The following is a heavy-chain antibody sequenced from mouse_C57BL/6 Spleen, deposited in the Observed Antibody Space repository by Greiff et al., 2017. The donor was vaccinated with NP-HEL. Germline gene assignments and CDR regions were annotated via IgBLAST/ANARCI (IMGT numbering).Heavy chain of an antibody. J-gene: IGHJ3*01. CDR1: GYTFTSYW. CDR3: ARAPSNWDKDWFAY. V-gene: IGHV1-52*01. CDR2: IDPSDSET. Sequence: VQLQQSGAELVRPGSSVKLSCKASGYTFTSYWMHWVKQRPIQGLEWIGNIDPSDSETHYNQKFKDKATLTVAKSSSTAYMQLSSLTSEDSAVYYCARAPSNWDKDWFAYWGQGTLVTVSA. D-gene: IGHD4-1*01.